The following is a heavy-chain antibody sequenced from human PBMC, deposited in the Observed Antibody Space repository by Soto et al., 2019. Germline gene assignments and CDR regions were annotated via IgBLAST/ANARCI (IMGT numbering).Heavy chain of an antibody. CDR1: GGTFSSYT. Sequence: QVQLVQSGAEVKKPGSSVKVSCKASGGTFSSYTISWVRQAPGQGLEWMGRIIPILGIANYAQKFQGRVTITADKSTSTAYMELSSLRSEDTAVYYCARDTTFQCSAFDIWGQGTMVTVSS. CDR2: IIPILGIA. D-gene: IGHD3-16*01. J-gene: IGHJ3*02. V-gene: IGHV1-69*08. CDR3: ARDTTFQCSAFDI.